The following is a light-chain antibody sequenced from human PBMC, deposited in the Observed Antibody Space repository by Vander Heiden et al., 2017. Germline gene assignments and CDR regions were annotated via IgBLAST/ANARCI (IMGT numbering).Light chain of an antibody. J-gene: IGKJ1*01. V-gene: IGKV1-39*01. CDR1: QSISSY. Sequence: DIQMTQSPSSLSASVGDRVTITCRASQSISSYLNWYQQKPGKAPKLLIYAASSLQSGGPSRFSGSGSGTDFTLTISRLQPEDFATYYGQQSYSTPRTFGQGTKVEIK. CDR2: AAS. CDR3: QQSYSTPRT.